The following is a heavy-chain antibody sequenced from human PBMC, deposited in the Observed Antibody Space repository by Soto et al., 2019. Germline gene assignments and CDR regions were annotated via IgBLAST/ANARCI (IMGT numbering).Heavy chain of an antibody. J-gene: IGHJ4*02. D-gene: IGHD6-19*01. Sequence: PGGSLRLSCAGSGFTFSSYAMSWVRQAPGKGLEWVSAISGSGGSTYYADSVKGRFTISRDNSKNTLYLQMNSLRAEDTAVYYCAKDLKQWLALDYWGQGTLVTVSS. CDR1: GFTFSSYA. CDR3: AKDLKQWLALDY. CDR2: ISGSGGST. V-gene: IGHV3-23*01.